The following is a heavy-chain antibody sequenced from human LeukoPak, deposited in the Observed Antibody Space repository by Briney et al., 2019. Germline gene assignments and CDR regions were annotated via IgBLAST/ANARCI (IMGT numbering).Heavy chain of an antibody. D-gene: IGHD6-25*01. CDR1: GYTFTGYY. CDR2: INPNSGGT. Sequence: GASVRVSCKASGYTFTGYYMHWVRQAPGQGLEWMGWINPNSGGTNYAQKFQGRVTMTRDTSISTAYMELSRLRSDDTAVYYCARRPRAAAGAFDIWGQGTMVTVSS. J-gene: IGHJ3*02. CDR3: ARRPRAAAGAFDI. V-gene: IGHV1-2*02.